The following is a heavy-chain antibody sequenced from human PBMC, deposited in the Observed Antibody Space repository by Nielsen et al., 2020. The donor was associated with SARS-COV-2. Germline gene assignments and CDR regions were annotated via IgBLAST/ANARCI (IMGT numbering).Heavy chain of an antibody. CDR2: ISGSGGST. D-gene: IGHD6-19*01. CDR3: AREQWLATGYFDY. CDR1: GFTFSSYA. J-gene: IGHJ4*02. V-gene: IGHV3-23*01. Sequence: GESLKISCAASGFTFSSYAMSWARQAPGKGLEWVSAISGSGGSTYYADSVKGRFTISRDNSKNTLYLQMNSLRAEDTAVYYCAREQWLATGYFDYWGQGTLVTVSS.